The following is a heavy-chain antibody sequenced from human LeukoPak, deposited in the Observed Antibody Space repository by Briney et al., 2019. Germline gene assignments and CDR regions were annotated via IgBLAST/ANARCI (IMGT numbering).Heavy chain of an antibody. J-gene: IGHJ6*02. Sequence: PSETLSLTCTVSGGSISTYYWNWIRQPAGKGLEWIGRIYSSGSTNYNPSLKSRVTMSVDTSKNQFSLKLSSVTAADTAVYYCARSSSSTSRGMDVWGQGTTVTVSS. CDR3: ARSSSSTSRGMDV. CDR1: GGSISTYY. CDR2: IYSSGST. V-gene: IGHV4-4*07. D-gene: IGHD2-2*01.